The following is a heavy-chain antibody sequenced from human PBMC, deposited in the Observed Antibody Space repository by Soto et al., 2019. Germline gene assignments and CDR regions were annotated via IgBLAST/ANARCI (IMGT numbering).Heavy chain of an antibody. Sequence: ASVKVSCKASGYTCTTYGISWARQAPGDGLERIGWISAYNGNTNYAQKVQGRGTMTSDTATSRAVVELRSLRSDDTAVYFRAGIMRSFANGVLDAFGIWGEGTRVT. CDR2: ISAYNGNT. V-gene: IGHV1-18*01. D-gene: IGHD3-16*01. CDR1: GYTCTTYG. J-gene: IGHJ3*02. CDR3: AGIMRSFANGVLDAFGI.